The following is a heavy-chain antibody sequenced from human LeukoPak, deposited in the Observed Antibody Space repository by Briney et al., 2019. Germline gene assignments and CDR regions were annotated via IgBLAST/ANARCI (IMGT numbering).Heavy chain of an antibody. Sequence: WASVTVSCKASGYTFTGYYMHWVRQAPGQGLEWMGWINPNGGGTNCAQTFQGWVTMTRDTSISTAYMELSRLRSDDTAVYYCARGATAGRFSLRPSGAYYMDVWGKGTTVTVSS. D-gene: IGHD6-13*01. J-gene: IGHJ6*03. V-gene: IGHV1-2*04. CDR2: INPNGGGT. CDR1: GYTFTGYY. CDR3: ARGATAGRFSLRPSGAYYMDV.